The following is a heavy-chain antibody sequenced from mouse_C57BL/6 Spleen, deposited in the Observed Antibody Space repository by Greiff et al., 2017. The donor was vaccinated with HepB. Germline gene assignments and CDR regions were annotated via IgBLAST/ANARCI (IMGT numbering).Heavy chain of an antibody. CDR1: GYTFTSYW. J-gene: IGHJ4*01. CDR2: IHPSDSDT. D-gene: IGHD2-3*01. V-gene: IGHV1-74*01. Sequence: QVQLKQPGAELVKPGASVKVSCKASGYTFTSYWMHWVKQRPGQGLEWIGRIHPSDSDTNYNQKFKGKATLTVDKSSSTAYMQLSILTSEDSAVYYCAADGYPYYYDMDYWGQGTSVTVSS. CDR3: AADGYPYYYDMDY.